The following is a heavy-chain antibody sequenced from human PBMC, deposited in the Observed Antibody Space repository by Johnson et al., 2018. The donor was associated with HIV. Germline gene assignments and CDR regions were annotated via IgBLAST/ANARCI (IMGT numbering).Heavy chain of an antibody. Sequence: QVQLVESGGGLVQPGGSLKLSCAASGFTFSSYGMHWVRQAPGKGLEWVAVISYDGSNKYYADSVKGRFPISRDNSKNTLYMQMNSLRAEDTAVYYCANSDSSEMKLGAFDIWDQGTMVTVS. V-gene: IGHV3-30*18. CDR3: ANSDSSEMKLGAFDI. CDR1: GFTFSSYG. CDR2: ISYDGSNK. J-gene: IGHJ3*02. D-gene: IGHD2-21*01.